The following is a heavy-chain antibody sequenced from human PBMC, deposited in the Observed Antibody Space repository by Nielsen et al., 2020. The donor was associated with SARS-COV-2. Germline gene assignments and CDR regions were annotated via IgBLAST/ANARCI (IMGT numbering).Heavy chain of an antibody. D-gene: IGHD2-8*01. CDR1: GGSFSGYY. V-gene: IGHV4-34*01. Sequence: SETLSLTCAVYGGSFSGYYWSWIRQPPGKGLEWIGEINHGGSTNYNPSPKSRVTISVDTSKNQFSLKLSSVTAADTAVYYCARGAYCTNGVCYTRRYNGFDPWGQGTLVTVSS. CDR3: ARGAYCTNGVCYTRRYNGFDP. CDR2: INHGGST. J-gene: IGHJ5*02.